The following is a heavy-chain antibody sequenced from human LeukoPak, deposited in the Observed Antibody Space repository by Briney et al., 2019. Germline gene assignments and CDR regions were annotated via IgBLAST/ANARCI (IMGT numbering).Heavy chain of an antibody. D-gene: IGHD2-2*01. CDR2: FDSSGST. V-gene: IGHV4-39*07. J-gene: IGHJ3*02. CDR3: ARTRCSSTNCYSRGAFDI. Sequence: SETLSLTCTVSGGSFTSRSFYWGWIRQPPGKGLDWIGNFDSSGSTYYNPSLKSRVTISVDTSKDQFSLNLTSVTAADTAVYYCARTRCSSTNCYSRGAFDIWGQGTMVTVSS. CDR1: GGSFTSRSFY.